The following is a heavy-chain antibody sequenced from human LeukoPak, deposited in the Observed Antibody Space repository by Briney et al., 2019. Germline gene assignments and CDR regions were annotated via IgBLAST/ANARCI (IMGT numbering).Heavy chain of an antibody. CDR3: AREIFGYYDSSGYYDY. CDR2: IWYDGSNK. J-gene: IGHJ4*02. Sequence: GGSLRLSCAASGFTFSSYGMHWVRQAPGKGLEWVAVIWYDGSNKYYADSVKGRFTISRDNSKNTLYLQMNSLRAEDMAVYYCAREIFGYYDSSGYYDYWGQGTLVTVSS. V-gene: IGHV3-33*08. CDR1: GFTFSSYG. D-gene: IGHD3-22*01.